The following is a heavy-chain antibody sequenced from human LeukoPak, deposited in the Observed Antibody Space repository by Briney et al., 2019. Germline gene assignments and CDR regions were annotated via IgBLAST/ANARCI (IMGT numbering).Heavy chain of an antibody. Sequence: ASVKVSCKASGYTFTSYDINWVRQATGQGLEWMGWMNPNSGNTGYAQKFQGRVTMTRNTSISTACMELSSLRSEDTAVYYCARGAGGPTYYYDSSGYSARYFDLWGRGTLVTVSS. V-gene: IGHV1-8*01. D-gene: IGHD3-22*01. CDR3: ARGAGGPTYYYDSSGYSARYFDL. CDR1: GYTFTSYD. CDR2: MNPNSGNT. J-gene: IGHJ2*01.